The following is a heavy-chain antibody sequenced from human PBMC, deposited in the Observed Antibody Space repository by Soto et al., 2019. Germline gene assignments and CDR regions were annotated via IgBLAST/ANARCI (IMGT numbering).Heavy chain of an antibody. CDR2: VSYDGSKT. V-gene: IGHV3-30*03. J-gene: IGHJ4*02. D-gene: IGHD2-21*01. Sequence: QVQLVESGGGVVQPGMSLRLSCTASGFTFTNYAMHWVRQSPDRGLEWVAIVSYDGSKTYYADFVKGRFTISRDNSKNTLDLQMNTQNAEDTAVYFCARDGGIQMWSPYYFDYWGQGSLVTVSS. CDR3: ARDGGIQMWSPYYFDY. CDR1: GFTFTNYA.